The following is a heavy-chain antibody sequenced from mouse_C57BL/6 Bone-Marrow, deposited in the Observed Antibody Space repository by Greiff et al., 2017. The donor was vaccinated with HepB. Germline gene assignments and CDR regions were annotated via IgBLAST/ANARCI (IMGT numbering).Heavy chain of an antibody. CDR2: ISDGGSYT. CDR3: ARDRYYGSSYWFAY. V-gene: IGHV5-4*01. D-gene: IGHD1-1*01. J-gene: IGHJ3*01. Sequence: EVKLVESGGGLVKPGGSLKPSCAASGFTFSSYAMSWVRQTPEKRLEWVATISDGGSYTYYPDNVKGRFTISRDNAKNNLYLQMSHLKSEDTAMYYCARDRYYGSSYWFAYWGQGTLVTVSA. CDR1: GFTFSSYA.